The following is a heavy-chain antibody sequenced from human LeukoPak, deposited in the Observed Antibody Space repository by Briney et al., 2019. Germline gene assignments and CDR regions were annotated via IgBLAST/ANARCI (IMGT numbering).Heavy chain of an antibody. CDR1: GFTFSSYA. J-gene: IGHJ4*02. V-gene: IGHV3-23*01. Sequence: GGSLRLSCAASGFTFSSYAMSWVRQAPGKGLEWVSAISGSGGSTYYADSVKGRFTISRDNSKNTLYPQMNSLRAEDTAVYYCASSRGSSWEYFDYWGQGTLVTVSS. D-gene: IGHD6-13*01. CDR2: ISGSGGST. CDR3: ASSRGSSWEYFDY.